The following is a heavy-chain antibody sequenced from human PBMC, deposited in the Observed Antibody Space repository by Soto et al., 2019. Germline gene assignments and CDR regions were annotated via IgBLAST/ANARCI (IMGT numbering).Heavy chain of an antibody. CDR1: GGSVSSGSYY. J-gene: IGHJ3*02. V-gene: IGHV4-61*01. CDR3: ARYYDSSGYYFPKTDAFDI. CDR2: IYYSGST. Sequence: QVQLQESGPGLVKPSETLSLTCTVSGGSVSSGSYYWSWIRQPPGKGLEWIGYIYYSGSTNYNPSLKSRVTISVDTSKNQFSLKLSSVTDADTAVYYCARYYDSSGYYFPKTDAFDIWGQGTMVTVSS. D-gene: IGHD3-22*01.